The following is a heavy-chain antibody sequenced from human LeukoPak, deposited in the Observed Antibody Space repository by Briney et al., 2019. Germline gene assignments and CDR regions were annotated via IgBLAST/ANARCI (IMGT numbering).Heavy chain of an antibody. Sequence: PGGSLRLSCAASGFTFSSHWMYWVRQAPGKGLEWVANIKQDGSETFYVDSVKGRFTISRDNAKNSLFLQMNSLRAEDTAVYYCTSVIVEVPGVSDYCDYWGQGTLVTVSS. V-gene: IGHV3-7*05. J-gene: IGHJ4*02. CDR1: GFTFSSHW. D-gene: IGHD2-2*01. CDR2: IKQDGSET. CDR3: TSVIVEVPGVSDYCDY.